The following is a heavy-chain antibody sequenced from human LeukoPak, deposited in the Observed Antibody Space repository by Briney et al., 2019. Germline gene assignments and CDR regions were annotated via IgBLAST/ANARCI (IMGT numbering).Heavy chain of an antibody. CDR3: ARDAYNSWGAFDI. V-gene: IGHV1-2*02. J-gene: IGHJ3*02. D-gene: IGHD3-16*01. CDR2: INPNSGGT. Sequence: ASVKVSCKASGYTFTGYYMHWVRQAPGQGLEWMGWINPNSGGTNYAQKFQGRVTMTRDTSTSTVYMELSSLRSEDTAVYYCARDAYNSWGAFDIWGQGTMVTVSS. CDR1: GYTFTGYY.